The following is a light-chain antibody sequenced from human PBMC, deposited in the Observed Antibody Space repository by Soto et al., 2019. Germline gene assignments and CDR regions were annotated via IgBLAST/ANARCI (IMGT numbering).Light chain of an antibody. CDR1: QSFVTN. CDR3: QRYTNRTTWT. CDR2: GTS. J-gene: IGKJ1*01. Sequence: EIVMTQSPATLSVSPGERATLSCRASQSFVTNLAWYQQKPGQAPRLLIFGTSTRATGIPARFSGSGSGTDFTLTISSVQSDDFAVYYCQRYTNRTTWTFGQGTKVDMK. V-gene: IGKV3-15*01.